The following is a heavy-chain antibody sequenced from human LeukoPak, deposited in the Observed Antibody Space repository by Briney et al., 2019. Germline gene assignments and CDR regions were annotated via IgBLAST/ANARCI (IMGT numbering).Heavy chain of an antibody. V-gene: IGHV7-4-1*02. Sequence: ASVKVSCKASGYTFTSYAMNWVRQAPGPGLKWLGWINTNTRNPTYAQAFTGRFVFSLDTSVSTAYLQISSLKAEDTAVYYCARGLRYYESSGPAWGQGTMVTVSS. J-gene: IGHJ3*01. D-gene: IGHD3-22*01. CDR1: GYTFTSYA. CDR2: INTNTRNP. CDR3: ARGLRYYESSGPA.